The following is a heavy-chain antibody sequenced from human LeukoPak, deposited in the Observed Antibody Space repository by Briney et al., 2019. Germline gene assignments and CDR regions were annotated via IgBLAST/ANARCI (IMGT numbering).Heavy chain of an antibody. CDR1: GFTFSSYD. V-gene: IGHV3-13*04. Sequence: GGSLRLSCAASGFTFSSYDMHWVHQTTGKGLEWVSAIDTAGGKYYPDSVKGRFTISRENAKNSFYLQMNSLRAGDTAVYFCAREGFCGGDCPGYFDLWGRGTLVTVSS. CDR3: AREGFCGGDCPGYFDL. J-gene: IGHJ2*01. D-gene: IGHD2-21*02. CDR2: IDTAGGK.